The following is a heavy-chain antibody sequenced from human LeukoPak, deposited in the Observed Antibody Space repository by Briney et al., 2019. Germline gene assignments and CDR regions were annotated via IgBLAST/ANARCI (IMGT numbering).Heavy chain of an antibody. CDR3: ARYLPNYYDSSGYYSLGFDY. CDR1: GGSISSYY. CDR2: IYTSGST. V-gene: IGHV4-4*07. J-gene: IGHJ4*02. D-gene: IGHD3-22*01. Sequence: SETLSLTCTVSGGSISSYYWSWIRQPAGKGLEWIGRIYTSGSTNYNPSLKSRVTMSVVTSKNQFSLKLSSVTAADTAVYYCARYLPNYYDSSGYYSLGFDYWGQGTLVTVSS.